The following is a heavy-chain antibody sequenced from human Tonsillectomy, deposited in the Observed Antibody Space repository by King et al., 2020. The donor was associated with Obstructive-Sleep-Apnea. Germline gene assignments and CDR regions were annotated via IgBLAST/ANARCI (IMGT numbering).Heavy chain of an antibody. D-gene: IGHD5-18*01. CDR2: IYYSGST. J-gene: IGHJ4*02. Sequence: QLQESGPGLVKPSETLSLTCTVSGDSISTYYWSWIRPPPGKGLEWIGYIYYSGSTSYNASLKSRVTTSVDTSKNQFSLKLRSVTAADTAVYYCARDLGYSYGIDYWGQGTLVTVSS. CDR1: GDSISTYY. V-gene: IGHV4-59*01. CDR3: ARDLGYSYGIDY.